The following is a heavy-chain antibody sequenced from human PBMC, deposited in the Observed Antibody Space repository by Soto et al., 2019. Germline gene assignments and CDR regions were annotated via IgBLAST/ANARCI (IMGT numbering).Heavy chain of an antibody. CDR2: IYYSGST. Sequence: PSETLSLTCTVSGGSISSYYWSWIRPPPGKGLEWIGYIYYSGSTNYNPSLKSRVTISVDTSKNQFSLKLSSVTAADTAVYYCASFSQSDFDIWGQGTMVTVSS. V-gene: IGHV4-59*01. D-gene: IGHD2-21*02. CDR1: GGSISSYY. J-gene: IGHJ3*02. CDR3: ASFSQSDFDI.